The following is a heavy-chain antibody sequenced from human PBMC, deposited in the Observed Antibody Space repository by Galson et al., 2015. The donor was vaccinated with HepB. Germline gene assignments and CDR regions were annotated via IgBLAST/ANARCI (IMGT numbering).Heavy chain of an antibody. V-gene: IGHV3-30*04. CDR2: ISYDGSNK. D-gene: IGHD1-26*01. CDR3: ARDLLHGFDY. CDR1: GFTFSSYA. J-gene: IGHJ4*02. Sequence: SLRLSCAASGFTFSSYAMHWVRQAPGKGLEWVAVISYDGSNKYYADSVKGRFTISRDNSKNTLYLQMNSLRAEDTAVYYCARDLLHGFDYWGQGTLVTVSS.